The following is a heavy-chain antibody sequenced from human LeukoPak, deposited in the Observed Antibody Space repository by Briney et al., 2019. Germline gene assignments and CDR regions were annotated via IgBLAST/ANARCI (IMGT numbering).Heavy chain of an antibody. CDR2: IKEDGSEN. V-gene: IGHV3-7*01. Sequence: GGSLRLSCAASGFSFSHYWMSWVRQAPGKGLEWVANIKEDGSENQYVDSVKGRFTISRENAKNSLYLQMNSLRVEDTGVYYCASSVAVAGSFDYWGQGTLVTVSS. CDR3: ASSVAVAGSFDY. CDR1: GFSFSHYW. J-gene: IGHJ4*02. D-gene: IGHD6-19*01.